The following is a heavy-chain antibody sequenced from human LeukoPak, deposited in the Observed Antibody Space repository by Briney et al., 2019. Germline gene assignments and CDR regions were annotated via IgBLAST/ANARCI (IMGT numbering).Heavy chain of an antibody. J-gene: IGHJ3*02. CDR2: IYYSGST. D-gene: IGHD2-2*02. CDR3: ARVPPGYCSSTSCYTYAFDI. Sequence: SETLSLTCTVSGGSISSYYWSWIRQPAGKGREWIGYIYYSGSTNYNPSLKSRVTISVDTSKNQFSLKLSSVTAADTAVYYCARVPPGYCSSTSCYTYAFDIWGQGTMVTVSS. V-gene: IGHV4-59*01. CDR1: GGSISSYY.